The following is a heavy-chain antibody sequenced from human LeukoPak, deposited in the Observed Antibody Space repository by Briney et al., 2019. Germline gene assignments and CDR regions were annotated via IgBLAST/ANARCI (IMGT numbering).Heavy chain of an antibody. V-gene: IGHV3-23*01. D-gene: IGHD6-19*01. CDR3: AKDARRTDGWYYFDY. J-gene: IGHJ4*02. CDR2: ISDSGSLT. Sequence: QPGGSLRLSCAASGFAFSSQAMGWVRQAPGKGLEWVSVISDSGSLTYYADSGKGRFTISRDNSKTTLFLQLNSLRAEDTAIYYCAKDARRTDGWYYFDYWGQGALVTVSS. CDR1: GFAFSSQA.